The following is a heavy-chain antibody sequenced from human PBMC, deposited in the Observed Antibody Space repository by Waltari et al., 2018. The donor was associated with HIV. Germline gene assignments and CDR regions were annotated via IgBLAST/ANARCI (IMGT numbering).Heavy chain of an antibody. J-gene: IGHJ3*02. CDR3: GKDLFYSGVYHAFEI. CDR2: SRNKERSYTT. D-gene: IGHD1-26*01. CDR1: GFILNDHF. V-gene: IGHV3-72*01. Sequence: QLVESGGGLVQPGGSLRLSCAGSGFILNDHFMGWVRQAPGKGLEWVCRSRNKERSYTTEYAASVRGRFTISRDESKNSLYLQMSSLKIEDTAVYYCGKDLFYSGVYHAFEIWGQGTMVTVSS.